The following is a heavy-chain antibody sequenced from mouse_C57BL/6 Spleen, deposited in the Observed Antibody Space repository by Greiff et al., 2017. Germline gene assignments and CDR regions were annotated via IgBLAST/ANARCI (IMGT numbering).Heavy chain of an antibody. CDR2: IHPNSGST. J-gene: IGHJ4*01. CDR1: GYTFTSYW. Sequence: VQLQQPGAELVKPGASVKLSCKASGYTFTSYWMHWVKQRPGQGLEWIGMIHPNSGSTNYNEKFKSKATLTVDKSSSTAYMQLSSLTSEDSAVYYCARDGMGSNYAMDYWGQGTSVTVSS. D-gene: IGHD2-3*01. V-gene: IGHV1-64*01. CDR3: ARDGMGSNYAMDY.